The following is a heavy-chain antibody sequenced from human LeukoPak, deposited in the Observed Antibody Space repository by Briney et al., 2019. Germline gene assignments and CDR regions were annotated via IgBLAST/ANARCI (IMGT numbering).Heavy chain of an antibody. CDR1: RFTFSNYG. CDR3: AKDPRRYSRTGGYFDY. CDR2: ISYDGSNK. Sequence: GGSLRLSCAASRFTFSNYGMHWVRQAPGKGLEWVAFISYDGSNKYYADSVKGRFTISRDNSKNTLYLQMNSLRAEDTAVYYCAKDPRRYSRTGGYFDYWGQGTLVTVSS. J-gene: IGHJ4*02. V-gene: IGHV3-30*18. D-gene: IGHD6-13*01.